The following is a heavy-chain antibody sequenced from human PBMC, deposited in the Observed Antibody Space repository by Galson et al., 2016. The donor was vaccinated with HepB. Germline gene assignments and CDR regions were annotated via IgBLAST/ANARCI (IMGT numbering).Heavy chain of an antibody. CDR3: ARVPTSSIPGRPPIFYYYYYYMDV. CDR2: ISTSGSTI. CDR1: EFSFSDYY. Sequence: SLRLSCAASEFSFSDYYMSWIRQAPGKGLEWISYISTSGSTIFYADSVKGRFTISRDNANNSLFLQINSLRAEDTAVYYCARVPTSSIPGRPPIFYYYYYYMDVWGKGTTVTVSS. J-gene: IGHJ6*03. V-gene: IGHV3-11*01. D-gene: IGHD6-6*01.